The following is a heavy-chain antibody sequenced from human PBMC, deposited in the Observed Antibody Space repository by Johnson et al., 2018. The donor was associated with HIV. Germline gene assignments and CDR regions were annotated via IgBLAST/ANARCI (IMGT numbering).Heavy chain of an antibody. Sequence: VRQAPGKGLEWVAVISYDGTNKYYADSVKGRFTISRDNSKNTLYLQMNSLRAEDTAVYYCAKLIIVVVPSQTSPGRTFDIWGQGTMVTVSS. CDR3: AKLIIVVVPSQTSPGRTFDI. D-gene: IGHD2-15*01. J-gene: IGHJ3*02. V-gene: IGHV3-33*05. CDR2: ISYDGTNK.